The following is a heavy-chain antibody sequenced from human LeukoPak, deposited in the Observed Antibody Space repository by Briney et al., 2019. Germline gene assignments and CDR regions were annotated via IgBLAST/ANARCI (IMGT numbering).Heavy chain of an antibody. CDR2: ISYDGSNK. V-gene: IGHV3-30-3*01. Sequence: PGGSLRLSCAASGFTFSSYAMSWVRQAPGKGLEWVAVISYDGSNKYYADSVKGRFTISRDNSKNTLYLQMNSLRAEDTAVYYYARGEYYFDYWGQGTLVTVSS. J-gene: IGHJ4*02. CDR3: ARGEYYFDY. CDR1: GFTFSSYA.